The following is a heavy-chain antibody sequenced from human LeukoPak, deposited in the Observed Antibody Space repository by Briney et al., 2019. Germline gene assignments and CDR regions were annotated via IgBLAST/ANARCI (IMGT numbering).Heavy chain of an antibody. Sequence: GASVKVSCKASGYTFTNYGISWVRQAPGQGLEWMGRINPNSGGTNYAQKFQGRVTMTRDTSISTAYMELSRLRSDDTAVYYCAATHYYYYGMDVWGQGTTVTVSS. CDR3: AATHYYYYGMDV. V-gene: IGHV1-2*06. CDR1: GYTFTNYG. J-gene: IGHJ6*02. CDR2: INPNSGGT. D-gene: IGHD1-26*01.